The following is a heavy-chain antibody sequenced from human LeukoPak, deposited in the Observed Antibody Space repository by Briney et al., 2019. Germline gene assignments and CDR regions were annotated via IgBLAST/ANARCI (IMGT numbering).Heavy chain of an antibody. Sequence: TGGSLRLSCAASGFTFSSYGMHWVRQAPGKGLEWVAVISYDGSNKYYADSVKGRFTISRDNSKNTLYLQMNSLRAEDTAVYYCAKDWVQTDYWGQGTLVTVSS. CDR1: GFTFSSYG. J-gene: IGHJ4*02. CDR3: AKDWVQTDY. CDR2: ISYDGSNK. V-gene: IGHV3-30*18. D-gene: IGHD3-10*01.